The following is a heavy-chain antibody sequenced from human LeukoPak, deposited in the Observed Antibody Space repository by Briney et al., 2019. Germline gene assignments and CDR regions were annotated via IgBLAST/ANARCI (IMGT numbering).Heavy chain of an antibody. CDR2: IRYDGSNK. Sequence: GGSLRLSCAASGFTFSSYGMHWVRQAPGKGLEWVAFIRYDGSNKYYADSMKGRFTISRDNSKNTLYLQMNSLRAEDTAVYYCAKDSVGATGAGWFDPWGQGTLVTVSS. V-gene: IGHV3-30*02. D-gene: IGHD1-26*01. CDR1: GFTFSSYG. CDR3: AKDSVGATGAGWFDP. J-gene: IGHJ5*02.